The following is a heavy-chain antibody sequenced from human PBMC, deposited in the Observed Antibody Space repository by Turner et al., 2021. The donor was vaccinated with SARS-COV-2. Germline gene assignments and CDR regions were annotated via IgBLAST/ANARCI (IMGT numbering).Heavy chain of an antibody. J-gene: IGHJ4*02. CDR1: GFTFSSYA. V-gene: IGHV3-30-3*01. CDR2: ISYDGSHK. CDR3: ARDLESSGSLDY. Sequence: QVHLVESGGGVVQPGRSLRLPCAASGFTFSSYAFHWVRQAPGKGLGWVAVISYDGSHKSYGDSVKGRFTISRDTSKNTLYLQMNDLRAEDTAMYYCARDLESSGSLDYWGQGTLVTVSS. D-gene: IGHD6-19*01.